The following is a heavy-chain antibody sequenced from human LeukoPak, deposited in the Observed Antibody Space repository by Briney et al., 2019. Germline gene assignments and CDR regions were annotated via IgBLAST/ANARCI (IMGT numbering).Heavy chain of an antibody. D-gene: IGHD3-22*01. Sequence: ASVKVSCKASGYTFTGYYMHWVRQAPGQGLEWMGRINPNSGGTNYAQKFQGRVTMTRDTSIRTAYMELSRLRSDDTAVYYCARVDYYDSSGYYPFDYWGQGTLVTVSS. J-gene: IGHJ4*02. CDR2: INPNSGGT. CDR3: ARVDYYDSSGYYPFDY. V-gene: IGHV1-2*06. CDR1: GYTFTGYY.